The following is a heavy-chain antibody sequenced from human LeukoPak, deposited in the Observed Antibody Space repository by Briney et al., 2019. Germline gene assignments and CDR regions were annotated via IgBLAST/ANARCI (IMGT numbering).Heavy chain of an antibody. Sequence: SETLSLTCTVSGGSISSYYWSWIRQPPEKGLEWIGYIYYSGSTNYNPSLKSRVTISVDTSKNQFSLKLSSVTAADTAVYYCARSGVVVGATSPFDYWGQGTLVTVSS. CDR2: IYYSGST. CDR3: ARSGVVVGATSPFDY. CDR1: GGSISSYY. D-gene: IGHD1-26*01. V-gene: IGHV4-59*01. J-gene: IGHJ4*02.